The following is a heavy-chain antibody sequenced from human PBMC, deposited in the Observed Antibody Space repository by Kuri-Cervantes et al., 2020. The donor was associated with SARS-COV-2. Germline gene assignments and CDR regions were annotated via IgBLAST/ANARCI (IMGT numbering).Heavy chain of an antibody. D-gene: IGHD2-2*01. CDR2: IWPGDSNI. CDR3: ARHVAVRTQFDPFDI. J-gene: IGHJ3*02. Sequence: ETLSLTCKGSGYSFTKHWIGWVRQMPGKGLEWMGIIWPGDSNIRDTPSFQDQVAISVDTSISTAYLQWSSLKASDTAMYHCARHVAVRTQFDPFDIWGQGTMVTVSS. V-gene: IGHV5-51*01. CDR1: GYSFTKHW.